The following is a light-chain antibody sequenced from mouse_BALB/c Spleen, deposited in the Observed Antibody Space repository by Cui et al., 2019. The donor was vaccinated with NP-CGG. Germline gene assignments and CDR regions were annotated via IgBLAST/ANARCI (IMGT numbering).Light chain of an antibody. J-gene: IGLJ1*01. CDR3: ALWYSNHWV. Sequence: QAVVTQESALTTSPSETVTLTCRSSTGAVTTSNYANWVQEKPDHLFTGLTGGTNNRAPGVPARFSGSLIGDKAALTITGAQTEDEAIYFCALWYSNHWVFGGGTKLTVL. CDR2: GTN. V-gene: IGLV1*01. CDR1: TGAVTTSNY.